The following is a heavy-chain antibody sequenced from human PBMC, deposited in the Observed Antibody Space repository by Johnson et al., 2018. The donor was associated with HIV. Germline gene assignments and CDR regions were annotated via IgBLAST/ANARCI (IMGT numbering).Heavy chain of an antibody. CDR1: GFTFSSYA. V-gene: IGHV3-30*14. Sequence: QVHLVESGGGVVQPGRSLRLSCAASGFTFSSYAMHWVRQAPGKGLEWVAVISYDGSNKYYADSVKGRFTISRDNSKNTLYLQMNSLKTEDTAVYYCTTGEQGSGAFDIWGQGTMVTVSS. CDR2: ISYDGSNK. J-gene: IGHJ3*02. CDR3: TTGEQGSGAFDI. D-gene: IGHD2-15*01.